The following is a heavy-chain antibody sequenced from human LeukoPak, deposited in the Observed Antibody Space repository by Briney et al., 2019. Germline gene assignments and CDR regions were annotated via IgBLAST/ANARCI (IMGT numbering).Heavy chain of an antibody. Sequence: GGSLRLSCAASGFTFSSYEMNWVRQAPGKGLEWVSYISSGGTAIYYADSVKGRFTVSRDNAKSSLYLQMNSLRAEDTAVYYCATFPAEGYCSGGTCYSEDYWGQGTLVTVSS. J-gene: IGHJ4*02. CDR1: GFTFSSYE. V-gene: IGHV3-48*03. CDR2: ISSGGTAI. D-gene: IGHD2-15*01. CDR3: ATFPAEGYCSGGTCYSEDY.